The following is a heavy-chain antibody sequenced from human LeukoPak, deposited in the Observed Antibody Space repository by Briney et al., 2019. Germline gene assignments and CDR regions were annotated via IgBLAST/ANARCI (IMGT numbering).Heavy chain of an antibody. CDR2: INHSGST. CDR1: GFTFSTYS. J-gene: IGHJ6*04. V-gene: IGHV4-34*01. CDR3: ARRYYYGSGTGV. D-gene: IGHD3-10*01. Sequence: KPGGSLRLFCAPCGFTFSTYSMKWVRQAPGKGLEWIGEINHSGSTNYNPSLTSRVTISVDTSKNQFSLKLSSVTAADTAVYYCARRYYYGSGTGVWGKGTTVTVSS.